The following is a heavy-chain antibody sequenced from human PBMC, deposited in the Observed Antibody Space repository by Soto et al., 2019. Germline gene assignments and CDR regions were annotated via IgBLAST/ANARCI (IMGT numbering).Heavy chain of an antibody. Sequence: GGSLRLSCAASGFTFSSYAMSWVRQAPGRGLEWVSAISGNGGWTYHADSVKGRFTISRDNSKNTLYLQMDSLRAEDTAVYYCAKRDERYFDPYYFDYWGQGTPVTVSS. V-gene: IGHV3-23*01. CDR1: GFTFSSYA. J-gene: IGHJ4*02. D-gene: IGHD3-9*01. CDR3: AKRDERYFDPYYFDY. CDR2: ISGNGGWT.